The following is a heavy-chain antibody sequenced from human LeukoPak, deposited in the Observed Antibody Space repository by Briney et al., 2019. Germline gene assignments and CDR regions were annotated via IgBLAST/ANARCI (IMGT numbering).Heavy chain of an antibody. CDR1: GGSISSGGYS. D-gene: IGHD2-21*01. CDR2: IYHSGST. Sequence: SQTLSLTCAVSGGSISSGGYSWSWIRQPPGKGLEWIGYIYHSGSTNYNPSLKSRVTISVDKSKNQFSLKLSSVTAADTAVYYCARAAIPRWFDPWGQGTLVTVSS. CDR3: ARAAIPRWFDP. V-gene: IGHV4-30-2*01. J-gene: IGHJ5*02.